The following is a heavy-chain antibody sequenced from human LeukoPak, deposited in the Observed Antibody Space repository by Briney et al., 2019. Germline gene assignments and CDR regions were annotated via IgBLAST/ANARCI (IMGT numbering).Heavy chain of an antibody. D-gene: IGHD3-9*01. Sequence: ASVKVSCKASGYTFTSYAIHWVRQAPGQRLEWMGWINAGNGNTKYSQSFQGRVTITRDTSASTAYTELSSLRSEDTAVYYCARDGAPSDDILTGYYRSRKNAFDIWGQGTMVTVSS. J-gene: IGHJ3*02. CDR3: ARDGAPSDDILTGYYRSRKNAFDI. CDR1: GYTFTSYA. V-gene: IGHV1-3*01. CDR2: INAGNGNT.